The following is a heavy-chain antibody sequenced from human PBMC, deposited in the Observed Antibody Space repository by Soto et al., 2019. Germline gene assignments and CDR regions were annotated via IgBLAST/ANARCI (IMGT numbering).Heavy chain of an antibody. CDR2: ISYDGSNK. J-gene: IGHJ4*02. V-gene: IGHV3-30*18. CDR3: AKDSHGGRPLDY. CDR1: GFTFSSYG. Sequence: PGGSLRLSCAASGFTFSSYGMHWVRQAPGKGLEWVAVISYDGSNKYYADSVKGRFTISRDNSKNTLYLQMNSLRAEDTAVYYCAKDSHGGRPLDYWGQGTLVTVSS.